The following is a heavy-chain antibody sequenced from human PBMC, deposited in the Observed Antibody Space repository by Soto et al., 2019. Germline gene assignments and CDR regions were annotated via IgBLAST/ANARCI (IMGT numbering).Heavy chain of an antibody. D-gene: IGHD2-2*01. CDR3: ARQGPAPAYYYDAMDV. V-gene: IGHV5-51*01. CDR2: IYPGDSDI. J-gene: IGHJ6*02. Sequence: GEALKISCKGSGYSFSDHWIAWVRQMPGKGLEWMGIIYPGDSDIRYSPSFQGQVTMSVDRSINTAYLQWRNLKTSDTAMYYCARQGPAPAYYYDAMDVWGQGTTVTVSS. CDR1: GYSFSDHW.